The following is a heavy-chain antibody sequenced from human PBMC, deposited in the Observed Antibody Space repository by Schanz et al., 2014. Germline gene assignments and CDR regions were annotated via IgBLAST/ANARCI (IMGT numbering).Heavy chain of an antibody. CDR3: AKDSTHIDIVLVPTAIDY. D-gene: IGHD2-2*01. V-gene: IGHV3-33*06. CDR1: GFIFRNYG. J-gene: IGHJ4*02. Sequence: QVQLVESGGGVAHPGGSLRLSCAGSGFIFRNYGMHWVRQVPGKGLEWVAVIWYDENNKYYADSVKGRFTMSRDNSKNTLYLQMNSLRAEDTAVYYSAKDSTHIDIVLVPTAIDYWGQGTLVTVSS. CDR2: IWYDENNK.